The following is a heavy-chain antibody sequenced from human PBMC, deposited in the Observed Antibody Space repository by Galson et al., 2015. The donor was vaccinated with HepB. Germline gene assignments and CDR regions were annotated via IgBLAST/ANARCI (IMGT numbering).Heavy chain of an antibody. D-gene: IGHD3-16*02. CDR1: GGSFSGYY. CDR3: VRGGGYYDYVWGSYRLADAEYFQH. CDR2: INHSGST. J-gene: IGHJ1*01. V-gene: IGHV4-34*01. Sequence: ETLSLTCAVYGGSFSGYYWSWIRQPPGKGLEWIGEINHSGSTNYNPSLKSRVTISVDTSKNQFSLKLSSVTAADTAVYYCVRGGGYYDYVWGSYRLADAEYFQHWGQGTLVTVSS.